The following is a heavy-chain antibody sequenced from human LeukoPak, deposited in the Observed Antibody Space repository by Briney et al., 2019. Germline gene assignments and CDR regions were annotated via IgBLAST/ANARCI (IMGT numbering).Heavy chain of an antibody. D-gene: IGHD4-23*01. Sequence: PSEILSLTCTVSGGSISSYYWNWIRQPPGKGLEWIGYVYYSGNTNYNASLKSRVTISVDTSNNQFSLRLSSVTAADTAVYFCARESRWSNYFEYWGQGTLVTVSS. CDR3: ARESRWSNYFEY. CDR1: GGSISSYY. V-gene: IGHV4-59*01. CDR2: VYYSGNT. J-gene: IGHJ4*02.